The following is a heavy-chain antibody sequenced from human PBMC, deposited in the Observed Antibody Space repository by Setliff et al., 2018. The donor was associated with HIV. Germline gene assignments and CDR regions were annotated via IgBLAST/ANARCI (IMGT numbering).Heavy chain of an antibody. J-gene: IGHJ4*02. CDR2: IYTSGTT. CDR1: SASISNYH. Sequence: SETLSLTCAVSSASISNYHWSWIRQTPGKGLEWIGSIYTSGTTNYNPSLKSRVTMSIDTSKSQFSLKLSSVTAADTAVYYCVRQADCGGDCVLGYWGQGTLVTVSS. V-gene: IGHV4-4*09. CDR3: VRQADCGGDCVLGY. D-gene: IGHD2-21*02.